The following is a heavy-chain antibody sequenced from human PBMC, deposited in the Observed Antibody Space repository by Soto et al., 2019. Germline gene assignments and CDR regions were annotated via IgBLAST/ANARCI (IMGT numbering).Heavy chain of an antibody. CDR2: IYWDDDK. J-gene: IGHJ6*02. CDR3: AHKSLVPFGMDV. V-gene: IGHV2-5*02. D-gene: IGHD3-10*01. Sequence: QITLKESGPTLVKPTQTLTLTCTFSGFSLTTSGVGVGWIRQPPGKALEWLALIYWDDDKRYSPSLKNRLTITQDTSTNQVVLTLIDLDPVDTATYYCAHKSLVPFGMDVWGQGTTVTVAS. CDR1: GFSLTTSGVG.